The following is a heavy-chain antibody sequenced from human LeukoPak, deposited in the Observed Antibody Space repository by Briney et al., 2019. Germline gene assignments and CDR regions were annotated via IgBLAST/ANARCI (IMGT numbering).Heavy chain of an antibody. Sequence: PPGGSLTLSCPLSGFTFRDYAVRWARLAPGEGLQWVGSIRSKSYGGAADYGASVKGRFTIYRDDSQSIPYLLMNRLEIEDTAVYYCTRIGISIVGRDPVDYWGQGTLVTVAS. V-gene: IGHV3-49*04. CDR1: GFTFRDYA. CDR2: IRSKSYGGAA. J-gene: IGHJ4*02. CDR3: TRIGISIVGRDPVDY. D-gene: IGHD3-3*02.